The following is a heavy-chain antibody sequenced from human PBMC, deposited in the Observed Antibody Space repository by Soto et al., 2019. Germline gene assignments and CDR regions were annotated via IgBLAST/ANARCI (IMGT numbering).Heavy chain of an antibody. V-gene: IGHV1-18*01. CDR1: GYTFTSYG. J-gene: IGHJ4*02. D-gene: IGHD3-10*01. Sequence: QVQLVQSGAEVKKPGASVKVSCEASGYTFTSYGISWVRQAPGQGLEWMGWISAYNGNTNYAQKLQGRVTMTTDTSTSTAYMELRSLRSDDTAVYYCARSRRDPRVRYQKIFDYWGQGTLVTVSS. CDR2: ISAYNGNT. CDR3: ARSRRDPRVRYQKIFDY.